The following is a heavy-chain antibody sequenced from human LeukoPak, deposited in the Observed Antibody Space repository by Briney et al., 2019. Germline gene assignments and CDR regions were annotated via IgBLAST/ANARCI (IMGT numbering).Heavy chain of an antibody. CDR3: ARGNYFDSGSYYRGYHFDY. D-gene: IGHD3-10*01. CDR1: GYTFIGYY. V-gene: IGHV1-2*02. CDR2: INPTSGAT. J-gene: IGHJ4*02. Sequence: RASVKVSCKASGYTFIGYYMHWVRQAPGQGLEWMGWINPTSGATHYAQKFQGRVTMTRDTSISTAYLELSRLRSDDTAVYYCARGNYFDSGSYYRGYHFDYWGQGTLVTVSS.